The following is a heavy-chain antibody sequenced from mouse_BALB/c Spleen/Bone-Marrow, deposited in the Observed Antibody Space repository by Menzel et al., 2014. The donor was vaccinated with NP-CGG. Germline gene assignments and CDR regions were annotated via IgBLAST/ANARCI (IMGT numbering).Heavy chain of an antibody. D-gene: IGHD1-1*01. CDR1: GYTFTGYW. J-gene: IGHJ2*01. V-gene: IGHV1-69*02. CDR3: ARREYYGSSYLYFDY. Sequence: QVQLKQSGAELVKPGASVKLSCKASGYTFTGYWMHWVKQRPGQGLEWIGEIDPSDSYTNYNQKFRGKATLTVDKSSSTAYMQLSSLTSEDSAVYYCARREYYGSSYLYFDYWGQGTTLTVSS. CDR2: IDPSDSYT.